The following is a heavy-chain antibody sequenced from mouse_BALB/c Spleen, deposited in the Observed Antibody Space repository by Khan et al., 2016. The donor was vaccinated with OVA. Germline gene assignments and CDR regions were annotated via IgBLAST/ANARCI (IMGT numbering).Heavy chain of an antibody. CDR1: GYSITSGYA. D-gene: IGHD1-1*01. CDR3: ARGNYYGDYLEY. V-gene: IGHV3-2*02. Sequence: EVQLQESGPGLVKPSQSLSLTCTVTGYSITSGYAWNWIRQFPGNKLEWMGYISYSDVTNYNPSLKSRISITRDTSKNQFFLQLNSVTTEDTATDYCARGNYYGDYLEYGGQGTTVTVSS. CDR2: ISYSDVT. J-gene: IGHJ2*01.